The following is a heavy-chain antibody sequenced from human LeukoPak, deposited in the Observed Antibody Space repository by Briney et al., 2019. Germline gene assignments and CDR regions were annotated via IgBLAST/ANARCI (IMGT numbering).Heavy chain of an antibody. CDR3: ARVDYSNYEYYYMDV. J-gene: IGHJ6*03. Sequence: SVKVSCKASGGTFSSYAISWVRQAPGQGLEWMGGIIPIFGTANYAQKLQGRVTMTTDTSTSTAYMELRSLRSDDTAVYYCARVDYSNYEYYYMDVWGKGTTVTVSS. CDR1: GGTFSSYA. CDR2: IIPIFGTA. V-gene: IGHV1-69*05. D-gene: IGHD4-11*01.